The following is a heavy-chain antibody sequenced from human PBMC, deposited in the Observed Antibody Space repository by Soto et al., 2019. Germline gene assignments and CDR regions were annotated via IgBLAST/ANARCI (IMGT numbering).Heavy chain of an antibody. CDR2: MSYDGNNK. J-gene: IGHJ4*02. D-gene: IGHD3-16*02. Sequence: QVQLVESGGGVVQPGRSLRLSCAASGFNFNIYGMHWVRQAPGKGLQWVAVMSYDGNNKYYAESVKGRFTISRDNSKSTLYLQMNSLRPEDTAVYFCENDLHDYVWGSYRPDFDYWGQGTLVNVSS. CDR1: GFNFNIYG. V-gene: IGHV3-30*18. CDR3: ENDLHDYVWGSYRPDFDY.